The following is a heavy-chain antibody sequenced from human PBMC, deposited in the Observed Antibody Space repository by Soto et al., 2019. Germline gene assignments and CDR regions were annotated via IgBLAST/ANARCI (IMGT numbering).Heavy chain of an antibody. CDR3: AKGPYVWGSYSDILNWFDP. CDR1: GFTFSSYA. V-gene: IGHV3-23*01. J-gene: IGHJ5*02. Sequence: PGGSLRLSCAASGFTFSSYAMIWVRQAPGKGLEWVSAISGSGGSTYYADSVKGRFTISRDNSKNTLYLQMNSLRAEDTAVYYCAKGPYVWGSYSDILNWFDPWGQGTLITVSS. D-gene: IGHD3-16*01. CDR2: ISGSGGST.